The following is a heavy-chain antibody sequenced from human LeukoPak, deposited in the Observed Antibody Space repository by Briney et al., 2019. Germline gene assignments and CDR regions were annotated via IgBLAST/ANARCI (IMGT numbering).Heavy chain of an antibody. D-gene: IGHD1-1*01. Sequence: SETLSLTCTVSGGSISSSSYYWGWIRQPPGKGLEWIGSIYYSGSTYYNPSLKSRVTISVDTSKNQFSLKLSSVTAADAAVCYCARLGTLNFDYWGQGTLVTVSS. J-gene: IGHJ4*02. CDR2: IYYSGST. V-gene: IGHV4-39*01. CDR1: GGSISSSSYY. CDR3: ARLGTLNFDY.